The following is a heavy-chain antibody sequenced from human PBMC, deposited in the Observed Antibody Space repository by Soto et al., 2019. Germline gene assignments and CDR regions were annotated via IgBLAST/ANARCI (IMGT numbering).Heavy chain of an antibody. J-gene: IGHJ5*02. D-gene: IGHD5-12*01. CDR2: INPGGGST. Sequence: GASVKVSCKASGYTFTSYYIHWVRQAPGQGLEWMGIINPGGGSTSYAQKFQGRVSMTRDTSTTTVYMELSSLRSEDTAVYYCARAIGRWLQPYNWFDPWGQGTLVTVSS. CDR3: ARAIGRWLQPYNWFDP. CDR1: GYTFTSYY. V-gene: IGHV1-46*01.